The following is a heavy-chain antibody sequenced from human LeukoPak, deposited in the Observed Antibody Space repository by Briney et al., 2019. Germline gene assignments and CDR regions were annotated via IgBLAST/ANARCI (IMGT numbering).Heavy chain of an antibody. CDR2: IYYSGST. V-gene: IGHV4-59*08. CDR1: GGSINTYY. Sequence: SETLSLTCSVSGGSINTYYWSWIRQPPGKGLEWIGYIYYSGSTSYNPSLKSRVSISLDMSKKQFSLDLSSVTAADTAVYYCASGGLDTRIDYWGQGTLVTVSS. CDR3: ASGGLDTRIDY. J-gene: IGHJ4*02.